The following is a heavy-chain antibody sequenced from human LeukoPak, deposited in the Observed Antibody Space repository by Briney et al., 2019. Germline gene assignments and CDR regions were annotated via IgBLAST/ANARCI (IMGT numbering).Heavy chain of an antibody. CDR1: GFTFCSYG. Sequence: HAGGSLRLSCAASGFTFCSYGMHWVRQAPGKGLEWVAFIRYDGSNKYHADSVKGRFTVSRDNSKNTLYLQMNSRRAEDTAVDYCAQWRNGALAWGQGTLVTVSS. J-gene: IGHJ5*02. V-gene: IGHV3-30*02. CDR3: AQWRNGALA. CDR2: IRYDGSNK. D-gene: IGHD2-8*01.